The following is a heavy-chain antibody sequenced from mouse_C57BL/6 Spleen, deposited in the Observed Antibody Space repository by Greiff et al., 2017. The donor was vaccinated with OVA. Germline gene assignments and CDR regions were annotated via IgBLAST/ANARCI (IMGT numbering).Heavy chain of an antibody. CDR3: ARAGDYADGDGGLFDY. CDR1: GFTFSDYY. CDR2: INYDGSST. V-gene: IGHV5-16*01. D-gene: IGHD2-4*01. J-gene: IGHJ2*01. Sequence: EVQLVESEGGLVQPGSSMKLSCTASGFTFSDYYMAWVRQVPEKGLEWVANINYDGSSTYYLDSLKSRFIISRDNAKNILYLQMSSLKSEDTATYYCARAGDYADGDGGLFDYWGQGTTLTVSS.